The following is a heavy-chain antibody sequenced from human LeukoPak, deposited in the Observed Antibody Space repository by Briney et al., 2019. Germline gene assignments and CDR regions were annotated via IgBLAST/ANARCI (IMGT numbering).Heavy chain of an antibody. Sequence: GGSLRLSCAASGFTFRSYGMHWVRQAPGKGLEWVAVISYDGSNKYYADSVKGRFTISRDNSKNTLYLQMNSLRAEDTAVYYCAKDLGGVARNWFDPWGQGTLVTVSS. CDR3: AKDLGGVARNWFDP. J-gene: IGHJ5*02. CDR2: ISYDGSNK. V-gene: IGHV3-30*18. CDR1: GFTFRSYG. D-gene: IGHD3-3*01.